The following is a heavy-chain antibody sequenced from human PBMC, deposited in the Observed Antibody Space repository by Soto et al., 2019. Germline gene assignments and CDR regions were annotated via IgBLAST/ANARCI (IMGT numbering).Heavy chain of an antibody. D-gene: IGHD2-15*01. CDR2: IFYSGST. Sequence: SETLSLTCTVSGGSITSSSFYWGWIRQLPGKGLEWIGSIFYSGSTYYNPSPRSRVTIHIDLSKNQFSLKLSSVTAADTAVYYCARHLVVAATTYNWFDLWGQGTLVTVSS. CDR3: ARHLVVAATTYNWFDL. CDR1: GGSITSSSFY. V-gene: IGHV4-39*01. J-gene: IGHJ5*02.